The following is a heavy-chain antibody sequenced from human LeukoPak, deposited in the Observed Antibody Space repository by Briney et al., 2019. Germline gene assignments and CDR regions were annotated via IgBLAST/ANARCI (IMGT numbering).Heavy chain of an antibody. CDR3: ARSRGYIYGAFDY. J-gene: IGHJ4*02. CDR2: IYPGDSDT. CDR1: GYNFANFW. Sequence: GESLKISCKGSGYNFANFWIGWVRQMPGKGLEWMGIIYPGDSDTRYSPSFQGQVTISADKSISTAYLQWSSLKASDTAMYYCARSRGYIYGAFDYWGQGTLVTVSS. D-gene: IGHD5-18*01. V-gene: IGHV5-51*01.